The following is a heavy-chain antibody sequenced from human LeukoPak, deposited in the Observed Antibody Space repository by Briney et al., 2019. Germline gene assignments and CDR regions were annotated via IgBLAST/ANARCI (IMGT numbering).Heavy chain of an antibody. CDR1: GFTFSVSA. J-gene: IGHJ6*04. CDR2: IRSKANSYAT. CDR3: ASGPGGVDV. D-gene: IGHD3-10*01. Sequence: GGSLRLSCAASGFTFSVSAMHWVRQASGKGLEWVGRIRSKANSYATAYAASVKGRFTISRDDSKNTAYLQMNSLQTEDTAVYYCASGPGGVDVWGKGTTVTVSS. V-gene: IGHV3-73*01.